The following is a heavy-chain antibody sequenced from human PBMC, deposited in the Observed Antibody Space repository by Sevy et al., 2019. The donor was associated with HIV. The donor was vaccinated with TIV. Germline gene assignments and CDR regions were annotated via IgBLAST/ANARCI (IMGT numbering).Heavy chain of an antibody. CDR1: AGSISSYY. CDR2: IYSSGST. CDR3: ARGGGYFDDGFDI. D-gene: IGHD3-10*01. J-gene: IGHJ3*02. V-gene: IGHV4-4*07. Sequence: SETLSLTCTVSAGSISSYYLTWIRQPAGKGLEWIGHIYSSGSTNYNPSLKSRVTMSVDTSKKNFSLKLTSVTAADTAVYYWARGGGYFDDGFDIWGQGTMVTVSS.